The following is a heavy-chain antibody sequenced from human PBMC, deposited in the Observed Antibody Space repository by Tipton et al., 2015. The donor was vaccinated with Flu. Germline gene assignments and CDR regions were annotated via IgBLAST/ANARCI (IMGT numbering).Heavy chain of an antibody. D-gene: IGHD3-3*01. J-gene: IGHJ5*02. CDR2: IYYSGST. Sequence: TLSLTCTVSGGSISSSSYYWGWIRQPPGKGLEWIGSIYYSGSTYYNPSLKSRVTISVDTSKNQFSLKLSSVTAADTAVYYCARGRNRRITIFGVVISGLDPWGQGTLVTVSS. CDR3: ARGRNRRITIFGVVISGLDP. CDR1: GGSISSSSYY. V-gene: IGHV4-39*07.